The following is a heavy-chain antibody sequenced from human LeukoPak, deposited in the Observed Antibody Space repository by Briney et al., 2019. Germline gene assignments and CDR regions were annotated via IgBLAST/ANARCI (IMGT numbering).Heavy chain of an antibody. J-gene: IGHJ4*02. Sequence: GGSLRLSCAASEFTFSSYGMHWVRQAPGKGLEWVAVISYDGSNKYYADSVKGRFTISRDNSKNTLYLQMNSLRAEDTAVYYCAKDRAYGSGSYYNGLLDYWGQGTLVTVSS. D-gene: IGHD3-10*01. CDR3: AKDRAYGSGSYYNGLLDY. CDR2: ISYDGSNK. V-gene: IGHV3-30*18. CDR1: EFTFSSYG.